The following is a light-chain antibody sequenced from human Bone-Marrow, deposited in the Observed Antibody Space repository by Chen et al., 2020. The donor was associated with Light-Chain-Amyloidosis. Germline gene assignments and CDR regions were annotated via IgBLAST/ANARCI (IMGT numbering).Light chain of an antibody. V-gene: IGLV6-57*01. CDR1: SGSIATNY. CDR2: EYD. CDR3: QSYQGSSQGV. J-gene: IGLJ3*02. Sequence: NFMLTQPHSVSESPGKTVIISCTRSSGSIATNYVQWYQQRTGSSPTTVIYEYDQRPAGVTDRFSGALDRSSNSASHTSSGLKTEDEADYYCQSYQGSSQGVFGGGTKLTVL.